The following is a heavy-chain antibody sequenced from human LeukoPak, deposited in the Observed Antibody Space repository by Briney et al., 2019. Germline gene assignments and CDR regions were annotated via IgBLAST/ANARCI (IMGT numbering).Heavy chain of an antibody. CDR1: GFTFSSYG. CDR3: AKGIDYGGNGGSLDY. J-gene: IGHJ4*02. Sequence: GGSLRLSCAASGFTFSSYGMHWVRQAPGKGLEWVAFIRYDGSNKYYADSVKSRFTISRDNSKNTLYLQMNSLRAEDTAVYYCAKGIDYGGNGGSLDYWGQGTLVTVSS. CDR2: IRYDGSNK. D-gene: IGHD4-23*01. V-gene: IGHV3-30*02.